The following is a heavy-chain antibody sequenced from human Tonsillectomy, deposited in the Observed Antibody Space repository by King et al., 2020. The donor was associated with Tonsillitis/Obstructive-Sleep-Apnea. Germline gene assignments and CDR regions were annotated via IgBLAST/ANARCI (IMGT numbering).Heavy chain of an antibody. D-gene: IGHD2-2*01. CDR2: ISTDGSST. CDR3: ARDCGSTSCFRFDP. CDR1: GFTFSSYW. Sequence: VQLVESGGGLIQPGGSLRLSCTASGFTFSSYWMHWVRPAPGKGLVWVSRISTDGSSTSYTDSVKGRFTISRDNAKKTLYLQVSSLRAEDTAVYYCARDCGSTSCFRFDPRGQGTLVTVSS. V-gene: IGHV3-74*01. J-gene: IGHJ5*02.